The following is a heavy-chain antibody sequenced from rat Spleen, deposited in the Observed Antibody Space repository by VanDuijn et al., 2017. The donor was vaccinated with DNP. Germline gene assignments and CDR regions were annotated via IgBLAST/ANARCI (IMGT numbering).Heavy chain of an antibody. CDR2: INNAGTT. J-gene: IGHJ2*01. CDR1: GYSITSSYR. Sequence: EVQLQESGPGLVKPSQSLSLTCSVTGYSITSSYRWNWIRKFPGNKLEWMGSINNAGTTHYNPSLKSRISITRDTSKNQFFLQVNSLTTEDTATYDCARSSGYDDYWGQGAMVTVSS. CDR3: ARSSGYDDY. V-gene: IGHV3-3*01. D-gene: IGHD4-3*01.